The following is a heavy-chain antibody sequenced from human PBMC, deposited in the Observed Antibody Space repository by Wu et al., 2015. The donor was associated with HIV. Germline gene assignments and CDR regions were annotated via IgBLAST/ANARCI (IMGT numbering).Heavy chain of an antibody. CDR2: INPNSGGT. Sequence: QVQLVQSGAEVKKPGASVKVSCKASGYTFTGYYMHWVRQAPGQGLEWMGWINPNSGGTNYAQKFQGRVTMTRDTSISTAYMELSRLRSDDTAVYYCARGDIVVVVAALKTYDYWGQGRWSPSPQ. V-gene: IGHV1-2*02. CDR1: GYTFTGYY. J-gene: IGHJ4*02. D-gene: IGHD2-15*01. CDR3: ARGDIVVVVAALKTYDY.